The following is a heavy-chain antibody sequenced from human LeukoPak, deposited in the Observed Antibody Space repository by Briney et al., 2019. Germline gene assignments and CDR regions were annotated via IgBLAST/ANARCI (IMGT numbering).Heavy chain of an antibody. Sequence: GGSLRLSCTVSGFTVSSNSMSWVRQAPGKGLEWVSAISGSGGSTYYADSVKGRFTISRDNSKNTLYLQMNSLRAEDTAVYYCAGYGDYVSLPYYWGQGTLVTVSS. D-gene: IGHD4-17*01. J-gene: IGHJ4*02. CDR2: ISGSGGST. V-gene: IGHV3-23*01. CDR3: AGYGDYVSLPYY. CDR1: GFTVSSNS.